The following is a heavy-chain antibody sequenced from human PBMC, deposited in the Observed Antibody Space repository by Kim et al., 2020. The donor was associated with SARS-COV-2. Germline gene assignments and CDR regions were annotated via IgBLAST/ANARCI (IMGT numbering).Heavy chain of an antibody. CDR1: GFTFSSYG. J-gene: IGHJ4*02. CDR3: AKDRFGGVIVTTPYYFDY. V-gene: IGHV3-30*18. D-gene: IGHD3-16*02. Sequence: GGSLRLSCAASGFTFSSYGMHWVRQAPSKGLEWVAVISYDGSNKYYADSVKGRFTISRDNSKNTLYLQMNSLRAEDTAVYYCAKDRFGGVIVTTPYYFDYWGQGTLVTVSS. CDR2: ISYDGSNK.